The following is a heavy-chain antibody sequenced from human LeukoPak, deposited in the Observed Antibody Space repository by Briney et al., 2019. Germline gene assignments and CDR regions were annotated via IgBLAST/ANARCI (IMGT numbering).Heavy chain of an antibody. V-gene: IGHV4-34*01. Sequence: SETPSLTCAVYGGSFSGYYWSWIRQPPGKGLEWIGEINHSGSTNYNPSLESRVTISVDTSKNQFSLKLSSVTAADTAVYYCARGRSYYNAFDIWGQGTTVTVSS. CDR3: ARGRSYYNAFDI. J-gene: IGHJ3*02. D-gene: IGHD1-26*01. CDR2: INHSGST. CDR1: GGSFSGYY.